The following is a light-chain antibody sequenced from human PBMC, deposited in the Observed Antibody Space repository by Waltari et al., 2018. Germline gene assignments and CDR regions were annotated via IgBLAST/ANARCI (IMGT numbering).Light chain of an antibody. CDR3: QQYGSSPYT. J-gene: IGKJ2*01. CDR2: DVS. CDR1: QSVGSSH. Sequence: EIVLTQPPGTLSLSPGEKVTLSCRASQSVGSSHLAWYQQKPGQAPRLLIYDVSTRATGIPDRFTGSGAGTDFSLTSSRLEPEDFAVYYCQQYGSSPYTFGQGTKLEIK. V-gene: IGKV3-20*01.